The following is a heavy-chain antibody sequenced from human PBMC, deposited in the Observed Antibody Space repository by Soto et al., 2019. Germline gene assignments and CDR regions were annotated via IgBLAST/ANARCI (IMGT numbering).Heavy chain of an antibody. CDR3: ARLGAY. CDR1: GFDFSNYI. CDR2: ISGSSTTI. J-gene: IGHJ4*02. V-gene: IGHV3-48*02. Sequence: EVQLVESGGGLVHPGGSLRLSCAAAGFDFSNYIMNWVRQAPGKGLEWISYISGSSTTILYADSVKGRFTVSRDNAKNSLYLQMNSLRDEDTAVYYCARLGAYWDQGTLVTVSS.